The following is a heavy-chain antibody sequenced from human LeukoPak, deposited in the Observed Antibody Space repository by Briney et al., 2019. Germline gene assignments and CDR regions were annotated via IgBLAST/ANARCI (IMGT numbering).Heavy chain of an antibody. D-gene: IGHD3-22*01. V-gene: IGHV1-69*04. Sequence: SVKVSCKASGGTFSSYAISWVRQAPGQGLEWMGRIIPILGIANYAQKFQGRVTITADKSTSTAYMELSSLRSEDTAVYYCARDRGYDSSGYSPTGPLFDYWGQGTLVAVSS. J-gene: IGHJ4*02. CDR1: GGTFSSYA. CDR2: IIPILGIA. CDR3: ARDRGYDSSGYSPTGPLFDY.